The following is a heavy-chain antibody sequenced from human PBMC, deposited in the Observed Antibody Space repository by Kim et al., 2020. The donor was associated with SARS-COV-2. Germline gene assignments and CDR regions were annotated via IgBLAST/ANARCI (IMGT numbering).Heavy chain of an antibody. Sequence: GGSLRLSCAASGFTFSNAWMSWVRQAPGKGLEWVGRIKSKTSGGTTEYAAPVKGRFTISRDDSKNTLYLQMNSLKTEDTAVYYCTTLLRYFDWLAVKYYCSGMGVWGQGTTVTVSS. CDR2: IKSKTSGGTT. CDR1: GFTFSNAW. V-gene: IGHV3-15*01. CDR3: TTLLRYFDWLAVKYYCSGMGV. J-gene: IGHJ6*02. D-gene: IGHD3-9*01.